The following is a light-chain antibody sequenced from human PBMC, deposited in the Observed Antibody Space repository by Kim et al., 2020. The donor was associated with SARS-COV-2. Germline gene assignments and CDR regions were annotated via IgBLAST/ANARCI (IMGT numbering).Light chain of an antibody. Sequence: EIVLTQSPATLSLSPGERATLSCRTSRSVSVYLAWYQQKSGQAPRLLIYDASSRAAGIPARFSGTGSGTDFTLTVSSLEPEDFAVYYCQLRGEFGQGTKVDIK. CDR2: DAS. CDR3: QLRGE. V-gene: IGKV3-11*01. J-gene: IGKJ1*01. CDR1: RSVSVY.